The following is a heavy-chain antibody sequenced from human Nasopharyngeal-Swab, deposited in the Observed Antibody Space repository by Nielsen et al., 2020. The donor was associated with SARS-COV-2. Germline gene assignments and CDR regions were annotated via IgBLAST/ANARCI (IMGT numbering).Heavy chain of an antibody. V-gene: IGHV3-73*01. J-gene: IGHJ4*02. Sequence: LTRAASGFIFSASVHWVRQASGKGLEWVGRIGDKDHNYATTYGASVQGRFTISRDDSKNTAFLQMDSLKTEDTALYYCTTDFYFDYWGQGTLVTVSS. CDR2: IGDKDHNYAT. CDR1: GFIFSASV. CDR3: TTDFYFDY.